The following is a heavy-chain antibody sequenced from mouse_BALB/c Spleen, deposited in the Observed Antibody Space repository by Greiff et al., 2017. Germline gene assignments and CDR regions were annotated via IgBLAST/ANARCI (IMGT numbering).Heavy chain of an antibody. CDR2: IDPSDSET. CDR1: GYSFTSYW. V-gene: IGHV1S126*01. Sequence: VKLMESGPQLVRPGASVKISCKASGYSFTSYWMHWVKQRPGQGLEWIGMIDPSDSETRLNQKFKDKATLTVDKSSSTAYMQLSSPTSEDSAVYYCARRDGNYYAMDYWGQGTSVTVSS. D-gene: IGHD2-1*01. J-gene: IGHJ4*01. CDR3: ARRDGNYYAMDY.